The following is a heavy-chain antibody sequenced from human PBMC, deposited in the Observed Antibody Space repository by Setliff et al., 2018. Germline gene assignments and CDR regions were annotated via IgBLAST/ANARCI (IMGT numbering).Heavy chain of an antibody. CDR3: ARVTNWGLDLRFDP. Sequence: PSETLSLTCTVSGDSISSYYWSWIRQPPGKGLEWIGYIYYSGSTNYNPSLKSRVTMSVATFENHFSLKLNSLTAADTAVYYCARVTNWGLDLRFDPWGQGILGTVSS. CDR2: IYYSGST. J-gene: IGHJ5*02. D-gene: IGHD7-27*01. V-gene: IGHV4-59*01. CDR1: GDSISSYY.